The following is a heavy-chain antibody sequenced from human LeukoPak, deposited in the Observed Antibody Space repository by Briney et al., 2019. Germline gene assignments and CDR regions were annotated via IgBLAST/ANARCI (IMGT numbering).Heavy chain of an antibody. V-gene: IGHV1-8*01. CDR1: AYTFTSYH. J-gene: IGHJ4*02. CDR2: ISLNSGEP. D-gene: IGHD6-13*01. CDR3: ARGVAAGYDY. Sequence: GASVKASWKASAYTFTSYHINWVRQVTGQWLAWTGLISLNSGEPGLAQKFQGRVTMTRNTSIPTAHLELSSLRSDDTAIYYCARGVAAGYDYWGQGTLVTVSS.